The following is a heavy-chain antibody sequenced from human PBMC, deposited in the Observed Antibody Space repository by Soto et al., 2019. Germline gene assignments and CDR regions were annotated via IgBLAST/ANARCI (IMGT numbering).Heavy chain of an antibody. CDR1: GGSFSGYY. CDR3: ARRASVVPAAITLSGWFDP. V-gene: IGHV4-34*12. J-gene: IGHJ5*02. Sequence: SETLSLTCAVYGGSFSGYYWIWIRQPPGKGLEWIGEIIHSGSTNYNPSLKSRVTISVDTSKNQFSLKLSSVTAADTAVYYCARRASVVPAAITLSGWFDPWGQGTLVTVSS. CDR2: IIHSGST. D-gene: IGHD2-2*01.